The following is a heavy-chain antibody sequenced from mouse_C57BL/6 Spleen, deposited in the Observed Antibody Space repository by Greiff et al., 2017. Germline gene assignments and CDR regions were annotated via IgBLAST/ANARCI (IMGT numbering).Heavy chain of an antibody. D-gene: IGHD1-1*01. J-gene: IGHJ4*01. CDR2: IDPENGDT. V-gene: IGHV14-4*01. CDR1: GFNIKDDY. CDR3: TTVVEGAMDY. Sequence: EVQLQQSGAELVRPGASVKLSCTASGFNIKDDYMHWVKQRPEQGLEWIGWIDPENGDTEYASKFQGKATITADTSSNTAYLQLSSLTSEDTAVYYCTTVVEGAMDYWGQGTSVTVSS.